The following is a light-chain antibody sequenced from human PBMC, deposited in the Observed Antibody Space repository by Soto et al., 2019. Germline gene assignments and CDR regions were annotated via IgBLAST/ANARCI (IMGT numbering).Light chain of an antibody. CDR1: QSIGTY. CDR3: QQYGSSLP. CDR2: DAS. V-gene: IGKV3-20*01. Sequence: EIVLTQSPGTLSLSPGERATLSCRASQSIGTYLAWYQQKPGQAPRILIYDASSRATGIPDRFSGSGSGTDLTLTISRLEPEDFAVYYCQQYGSSLPFGGGTKVDIK. J-gene: IGKJ4*01.